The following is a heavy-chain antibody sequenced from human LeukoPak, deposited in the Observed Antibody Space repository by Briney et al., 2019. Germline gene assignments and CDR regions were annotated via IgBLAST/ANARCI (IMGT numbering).Heavy chain of an antibody. CDR1: GFTFNNYA. D-gene: IGHD3-22*01. Sequence: GGSLRLSCAASGFTFNNYAMSWVRQAPGKGPEWLSAISGSGGSTTDADSVKGRFTTSRDNSKSTLYLQMNSLRAEDAAIYYCAKIFHTDGYYLGEHLFDAWGQGTLVTVSS. CDR2: ISGSGGST. CDR3: AKIFHTDGYYLGEHLFDA. V-gene: IGHV3-23*01. J-gene: IGHJ5*02.